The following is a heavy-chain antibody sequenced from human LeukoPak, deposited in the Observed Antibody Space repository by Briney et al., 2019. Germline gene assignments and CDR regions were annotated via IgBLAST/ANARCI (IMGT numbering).Heavy chain of an antibody. J-gene: IGHJ2*01. CDR3: ARSPRRDYSSRPFGYFDL. Sequence: GSSVKVSCKASGGTFSSYAISWVRQAPGQGLEWMGGIIPIFGTANYAQKFQGRVTITADESTSTAYMELSSLRSEDTAVYYCARSPRRDYSSRPFGYFDLWGRGTLVTVSS. CDR2: IIPIFGTA. D-gene: IGHD6-13*01. V-gene: IGHV1-69*01. CDR1: GGTFSSYA.